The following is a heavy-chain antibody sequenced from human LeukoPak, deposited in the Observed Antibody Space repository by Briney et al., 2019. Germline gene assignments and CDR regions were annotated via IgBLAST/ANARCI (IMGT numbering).Heavy chain of an antibody. D-gene: IGHD5-18*01. J-gene: IGHJ4*02. CDR3: ARGDRGYSYGSV. CDR2: IYSSGST. V-gene: IGHV4-59*01. Sequence: SETLSLTCTVSGGSISSYYWSWIRQPPGKGLEWIGCIYSSGSTNYNPSLKSRVTISVDTSKNQFSLKLSSVTAADTAVYSCARGDRGYSYGSVWGQGTLVTVSS. CDR1: GGSISSYY.